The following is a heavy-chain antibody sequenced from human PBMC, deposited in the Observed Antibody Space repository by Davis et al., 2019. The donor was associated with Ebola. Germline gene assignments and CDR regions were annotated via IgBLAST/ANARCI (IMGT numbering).Heavy chain of an antibody. J-gene: IGHJ4*02. CDR3: VNSITIFGVVIRLGY. D-gene: IGHD3-3*01. V-gene: IGHV1-18*04. CDR1: GYTFTNYG. CDR2: INPHNGNT. Sequence: ASVKVSCKASGYTFTNYGITWVRQAPGQGLEWMGWINPHNGNTNYAQNVQGRVIMTSDTATTTAYMEVGSLRAEDTAVYYCVNSITIFGVVIRLGYWGQGTLVTVSS.